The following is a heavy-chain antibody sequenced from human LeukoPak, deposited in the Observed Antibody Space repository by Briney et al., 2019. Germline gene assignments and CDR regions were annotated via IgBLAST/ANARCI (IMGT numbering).Heavy chain of an antibody. Sequence: GGSLRLSCTASGFSFNNYWMHWVRQAPGLGLVWVSRINRDGSSTNYADSVKGRFTISRDNSKNTLYLQMNSLRAEDTAVYYCARLYGSGSLHFDYWGQGTLVTVSS. J-gene: IGHJ4*02. CDR3: ARLYGSGSLHFDY. D-gene: IGHD3-10*01. V-gene: IGHV3-74*01. CDR1: GFSFNNYW. CDR2: INRDGSST.